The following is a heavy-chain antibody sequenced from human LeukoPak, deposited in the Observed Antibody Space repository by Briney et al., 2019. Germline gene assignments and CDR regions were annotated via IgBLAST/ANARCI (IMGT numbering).Heavy chain of an antibody. CDR3: ARDFCSTSCNLGY. CDR1: GGTFSSYA. Sequence: GASVKVSCKASGGTFSSYAISWVRQAPGQGLEWMGGIIPIFGTANYAQKFQGRVTITADESTSPAYMELSSLRSEDTAVYYCARDFCSTSCNLGYWGQGTLVTVSS. V-gene: IGHV1-69*13. CDR2: IIPIFGTA. J-gene: IGHJ4*02. D-gene: IGHD2-2*01.